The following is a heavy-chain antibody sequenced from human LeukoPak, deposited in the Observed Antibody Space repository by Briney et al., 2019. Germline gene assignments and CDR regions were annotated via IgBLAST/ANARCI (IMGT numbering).Heavy chain of an antibody. CDR1: GFTFSNAW. Sequence: GGSLRLSCAASGFTFSNAWMSWVRQAPGKGLEWGGRINSKTDGGTTDYAAPVKGRFTISRDDSKNTLYLQMNSLRAEDTAVYYCARGDSGYLYYFDYWGQGTLVTVSS. CDR2: INSKTDGGTT. D-gene: IGHD3-22*01. V-gene: IGHV3-15*01. J-gene: IGHJ4*02. CDR3: ARGDSGYLYYFDY.